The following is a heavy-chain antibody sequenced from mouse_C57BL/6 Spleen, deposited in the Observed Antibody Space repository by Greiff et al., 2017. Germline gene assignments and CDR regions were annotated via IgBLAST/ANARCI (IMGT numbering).Heavy chain of an antibody. D-gene: IGHD1-1*01. CDR2: ISYSGST. CDR1: GYSITSDY. CDR3: ARYPLYGSSHWYFDV. V-gene: IGHV3-8*01. J-gene: IGHJ1*03. Sequence: EVQLQQSGPGLAKPSQTLSLTCSVTGYSITSDYWNWIRKFPGNKLEYMGYISYSGSTYYNPSLKSRISITRDTSKNQYYLQLNSVTTEDTATYYCARYPLYGSSHWYFDVWGTGTTVTVSS.